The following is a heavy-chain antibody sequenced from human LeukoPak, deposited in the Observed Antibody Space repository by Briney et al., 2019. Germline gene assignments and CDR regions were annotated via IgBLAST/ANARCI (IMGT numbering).Heavy chain of an antibody. D-gene: IGHD3-10*01. CDR1: GFTFSSYS. CDR2: ISSSSSTI. CDR3: ARYGSGSYYNGGLDY. V-gene: IGHV3-48*02. J-gene: IGHJ4*02. Sequence: GGSLRLSCAASGFTFSSYSMTWVRQAPGKGLEWVSYISSSSSTIYYADSVKGRFTISRDNAKNSLYLQMNSLRDEDTAVYYCARYGSGSYYNGGLDYWGQGTLVTVSS.